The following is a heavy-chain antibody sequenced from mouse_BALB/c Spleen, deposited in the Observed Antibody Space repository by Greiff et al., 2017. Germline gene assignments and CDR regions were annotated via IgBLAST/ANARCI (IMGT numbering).Heavy chain of an antibody. Sequence: EVQLVESGGGLVQPGGSRKLSCAASGFTFSSFGMHWVRQAPEKGLEWVAYISSGSSTIYYADTVKGRFTISRDNPKNTLFLQMTSLRSEDTAMYYCARSGYGNYHAMDYWGQGTSVTVSS. J-gene: IGHJ4*01. CDR1: GFTFSSFG. V-gene: IGHV5-17*02. CDR3: ARSGYGNYHAMDY. CDR2: ISSGSSTI. D-gene: IGHD2-1*01.